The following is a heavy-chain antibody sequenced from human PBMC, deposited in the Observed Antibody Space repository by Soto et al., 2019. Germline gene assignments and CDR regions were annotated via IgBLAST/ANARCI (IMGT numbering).Heavy chain of an antibody. D-gene: IGHD2-2*01. CDR3: ARQGTKDIVVVPAAIGGSVNYGMDV. CDR2: IYPGDSDT. J-gene: IGHJ6*02. V-gene: IGHV5-51*01. CDR1: GYSFTSYW. Sequence: HGESLKISCKGSGYSFTSYWIGWVRQMPGKGLEWMGIIYPGDSDTRYSPSFQGQVTISADKYISTAYLQWSSLKASDTAMYYCARQGTKDIVVVPAAIGGSVNYGMDVWGQGTTVTVSS.